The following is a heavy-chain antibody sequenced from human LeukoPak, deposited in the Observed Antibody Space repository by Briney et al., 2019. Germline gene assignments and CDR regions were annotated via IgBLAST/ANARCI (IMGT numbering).Heavy chain of an antibody. CDR2: ISYDGSNK. CDR3: ARGSGYLETFDY. Sequence: GGSLRLSCAASGFIFSSYAMSWVRQAPGKGLEWVAVISYDGSNKYYADSVKGRFTISRDNSRNTLYLQMNSLRAEDTAVYYCARGSGYLETFDYWGQGTLVTVSS. V-gene: IGHV3-30*04. D-gene: IGHD3-22*01. J-gene: IGHJ4*02. CDR1: GFIFSSYA.